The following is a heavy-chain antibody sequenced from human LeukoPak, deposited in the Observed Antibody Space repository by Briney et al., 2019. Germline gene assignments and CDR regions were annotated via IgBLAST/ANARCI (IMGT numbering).Heavy chain of an antibody. CDR2: ISSSSSTI. J-gene: IGHJ4*02. V-gene: IGHV3-48*01. CDR3: AKVRTAHYFDY. Sequence: GGSLRLSCAASGFTFSSYSMNWVRQAPGKGLEWVSYISSSSSTIYYADSVKGRFTISRDDSNNTLYVQMNSLRAQDTAVYYCAKVRTAHYFDYWGQRTLVTVSS. D-gene: IGHD2-21*02. CDR1: GFTFSSYS.